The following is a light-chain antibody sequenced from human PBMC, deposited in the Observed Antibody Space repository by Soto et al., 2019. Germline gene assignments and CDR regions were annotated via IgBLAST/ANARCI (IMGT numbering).Light chain of an antibody. CDR2: CAS. J-gene: IGKJ4*01. Sequence: DIVMTQSPDSLAVSLGERATINCKSSQSVLYSSNNKYYLAWYQQKPGQPPKLLIYCASTRESGVPDRFSGSGSGTDFTLTISSLQAEDVEVYYCQQYYSTPLTFGGGTKVEIK. V-gene: IGKV4-1*01. CDR3: QQYYSTPLT. CDR1: QSVLYSSNNKYY.